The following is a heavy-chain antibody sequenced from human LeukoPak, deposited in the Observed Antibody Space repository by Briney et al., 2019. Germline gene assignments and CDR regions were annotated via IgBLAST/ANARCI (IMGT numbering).Heavy chain of an antibody. V-gene: IGHV3-74*01. Sequence: QPGGSLRLSCAASGFTFSSYWMHWVRQAPGKGLVWVSRINSDGSSTSYAASGKGRFTISRDNAKNTLYLQMNSLRAEDTAVYYCASGGTMVRGVIFDWGQGTLVTVSS. CDR3: ASGGTMVRGVIFD. CDR1: GFTFSSYW. CDR2: INSDGSST. J-gene: IGHJ4*02. D-gene: IGHD3-10*01.